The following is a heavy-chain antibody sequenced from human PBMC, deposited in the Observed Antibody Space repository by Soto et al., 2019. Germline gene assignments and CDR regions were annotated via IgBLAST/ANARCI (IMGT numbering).Heavy chain of an antibody. V-gene: IGHV3-30-3*01. CDR1: GFTFRNYA. Sequence: QVQLVESGGGVVQPGRSLRLSCAASGFTFRNYAMHWVRQAPGKGLECVAVISYDGGNKFYRDYVKGRFTISRDNTKNTQHLQINSPRYEDTALYYCATRDREDIAMVIRVRPRAYGVDVSGQGTTDTVSS. J-gene: IGHJ6*02. CDR2: ISYDGGNK. CDR3: ATRDREDIAMVIRVRPRAYGVDV. D-gene: IGHD2-15*01.